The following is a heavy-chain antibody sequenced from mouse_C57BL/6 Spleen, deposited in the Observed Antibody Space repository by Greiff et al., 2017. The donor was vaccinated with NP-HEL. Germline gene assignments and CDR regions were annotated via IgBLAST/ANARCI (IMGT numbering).Heavy chain of an antibody. D-gene: IGHD2-2*01. CDR3: TLWLRRPDY. CDR2: IDPETGGT. CDR1: GYTFTDYE. J-gene: IGHJ2*01. V-gene: IGHV1-15*01. Sequence: VKVVESGAELVRPGASVTLSCKASGYTFTDYEMHWVKQTPVHGLEWIGAIDPETGGTAYNQKFKGKAILTADKSSSTAYMELRSLTSEDSAVYYCTLWLRRPDYWGQGTTLTVSS.